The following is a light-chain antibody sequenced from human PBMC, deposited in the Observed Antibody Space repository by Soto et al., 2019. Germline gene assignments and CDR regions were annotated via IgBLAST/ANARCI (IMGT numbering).Light chain of an antibody. CDR3: QQRSIWPWT. CDR2: DTS. Sequence: ELVLTQSPATLPSSPGETATLSCRASQSVNNYLPLYQQKPGQSPRLLIYDTSDRASGIPARFSGSGSGTDFTLTISSLEPEDFAVFYCQQRSIWPWTFGQGTKVDI. J-gene: IGKJ1*01. V-gene: IGKV3-11*01. CDR1: QSVNNY.